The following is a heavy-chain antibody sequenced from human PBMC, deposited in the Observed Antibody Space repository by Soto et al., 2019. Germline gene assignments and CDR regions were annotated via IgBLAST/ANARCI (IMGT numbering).Heavy chain of an antibody. CDR2: ITWNGGTT. D-gene: IGHD2-8*02. J-gene: IGHJ3*02. Sequence: EEQLVESGGGVVRPGGSLTLSCAASGFRFDDFGMSWVRQAPGKGLEWVSGITWNGGTTGYVKSVKGRFTISRDNAQNSLYLQMGSLRAEDTAIYYCARDGGVAGAVDAFDIWGQGTVVTVSS. V-gene: IGHV3-20*04. CDR3: ARDGGVAGAVDAFDI. CDR1: GFRFDDFG.